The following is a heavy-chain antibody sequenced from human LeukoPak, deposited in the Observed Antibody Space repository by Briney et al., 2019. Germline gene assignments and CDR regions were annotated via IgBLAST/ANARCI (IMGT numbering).Heavy chain of an antibody. CDR1: GYTFTRYG. CDR3: ARRSYYSDSRGDDAYDV. J-gene: IGHJ3*01. V-gene: IGHV1-18*04. D-gene: IGHD3-22*01. CDR2: ISGYNGNT. Sequence: ASVKVSCKASGYTFTRYGISWVRQAPGQGLEWMGWISGYNGNTNNAQNVQGRLTMTTGTSTSTAYMELRGLRSDDTAVYYCARRSYYSDSRGDDAYDVWGQGTMVTVSS.